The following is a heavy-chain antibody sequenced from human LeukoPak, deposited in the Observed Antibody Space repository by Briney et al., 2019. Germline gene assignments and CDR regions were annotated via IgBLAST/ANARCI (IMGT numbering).Heavy chain of an antibody. V-gene: IGHV4-59*01. Sequence: SETLSLTCTVSGGSISSYYGSWIRQPPGKGLEWIGYIYYSGSTNYNPSLKSRVTISVDTSKNQFSLKLSSVTAADTAVYYCARGVVPAGTYYYYYMDVWGKGTTVTVSS. D-gene: IGHD2-2*01. J-gene: IGHJ6*03. CDR1: GGSISSYY. CDR3: ARGVVPAGTYYYYYMDV. CDR2: IYYSGST.